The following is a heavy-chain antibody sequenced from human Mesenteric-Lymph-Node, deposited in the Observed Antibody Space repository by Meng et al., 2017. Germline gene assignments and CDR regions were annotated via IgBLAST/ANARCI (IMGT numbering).Heavy chain of an antibody. Sequence: QLQQPGPWLVKPHQTLSLTCSVSGGSVSSGGYYWTWICQHPGKGLDWFGHIYYSGSTFYNPSLKRRVIISIDTSKNQSSLNLRSVTAADTAVYYCARVSSGWDYFDYWGQGTLVTVSS. V-gene: IGHV4-31*03. CDR2: IYYSGST. CDR3: ARVSSGWDYFDY. J-gene: IGHJ4*02. D-gene: IGHD6-19*01. CDR1: GGSVSSGGYY.